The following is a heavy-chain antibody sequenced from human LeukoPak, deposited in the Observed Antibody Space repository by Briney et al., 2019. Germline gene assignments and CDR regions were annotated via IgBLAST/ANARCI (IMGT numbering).Heavy chain of an antibody. CDR2: TSDDGRKK. CDR1: GFTFSNFA. CDR3: ARDRSYAVNQGGWLDP. Sequence: GGSLRLSCVASGFTFSNFAIHWVCQGPGKGLEWVAVTSDDGRKKYYADSVKGRFTISRDNSKNTLYLQMNSLRTDDTAIYYCARDRSYAVNQGGWLDPWGQGTLVSVSS. D-gene: IGHD2-2*01. J-gene: IGHJ5*02. V-gene: IGHV3-30*01.